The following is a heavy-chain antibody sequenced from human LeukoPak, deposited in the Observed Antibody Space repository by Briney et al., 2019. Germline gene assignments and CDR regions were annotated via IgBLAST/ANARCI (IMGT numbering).Heavy chain of an antibody. D-gene: IGHD2-15*01. CDR1: GFTFSDYS. Sequence: GGSLRLSCAASGFTFSDYSMNWVRQAPGKGLEWISYIGGRGDGISYADSVKGRFIVSRDNAKNSLFLQMNRLRGGDTAIYFCAREIPGRIAADCWGQGTLVTVSS. J-gene: IGHJ4*02. V-gene: IGHV3-48*01. CDR2: IGGRGDGI. CDR3: AREIPGRIAADC.